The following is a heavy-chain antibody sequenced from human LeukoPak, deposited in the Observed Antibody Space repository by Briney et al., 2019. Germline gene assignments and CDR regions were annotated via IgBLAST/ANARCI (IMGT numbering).Heavy chain of an antibody. CDR3: ARFPPSIAAFQYFFDY. J-gene: IGHJ4*02. V-gene: IGHV3-21*01. D-gene: IGHD6-6*01. CDR1: GFTFSSYS. Sequence: PGGSLRLSRAASGFTFSSYSMHWVRQAPGKGLEWVSSISSSSSYIYYAESVKGRFTISRDNAKNSLYLQMNSLRAEDTAVYYCARFPPSIAAFQYFFDYWGQGTLVTVSS. CDR2: ISSSSSYI.